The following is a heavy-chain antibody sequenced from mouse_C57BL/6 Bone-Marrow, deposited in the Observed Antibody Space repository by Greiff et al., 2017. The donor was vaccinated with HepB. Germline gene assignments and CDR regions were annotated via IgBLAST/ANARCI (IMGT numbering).Heavy chain of an antibody. Sequence: QVQLQQPGAELVMPGASVKLSCKASGYTFTSYWMHWVKQRPGQGLEWIGEIDPSDSYTNYNQKFKGKSTLTVDKSSSTAYMQLSRLTSEDSAVYYCARVHYYGSDYWGQGTTLTVSS. J-gene: IGHJ2*01. CDR3: ARVHYYGSDY. V-gene: IGHV1-69*01. CDR2: IDPSDSYT. CDR1: GYTFTSYW. D-gene: IGHD1-1*01.